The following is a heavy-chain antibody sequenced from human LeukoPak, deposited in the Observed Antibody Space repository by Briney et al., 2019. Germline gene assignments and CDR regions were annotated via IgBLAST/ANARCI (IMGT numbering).Heavy chain of an antibody. D-gene: IGHD3-10*01. V-gene: IGHV4-34*01. J-gene: IGHJ4*02. CDR1: GGSFSGYY. CDR3: AGPWFGES. Sequence: SETLSLTCAVYGGSFSGYYWSWIRQPPGKGLEWIGEINHSGSTNYNPYLKSRVTISVDTSKNQFSLKLSSVTAADTAVYYCAGPWFGESWGQGTLVTVSS. CDR2: INHSGST.